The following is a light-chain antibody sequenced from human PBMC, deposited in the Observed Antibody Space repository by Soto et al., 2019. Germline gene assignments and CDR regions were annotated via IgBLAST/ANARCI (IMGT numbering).Light chain of an antibody. V-gene: IGLV1-47*01. CDR2: RNN. Sequence: QSVLTQPPSASGTPGQRVTISCSGSSSNIGSNYVYWYQQLPGTAPKLLIYRNNQRPSGVPDRFSGSRSGTSASLAISGLRSEDEADYYCATWDDSLSGLCVFDTGTKVTVL. CDR3: ATWDDSLSGLCV. J-gene: IGLJ1*01. CDR1: SSNIGSNY.